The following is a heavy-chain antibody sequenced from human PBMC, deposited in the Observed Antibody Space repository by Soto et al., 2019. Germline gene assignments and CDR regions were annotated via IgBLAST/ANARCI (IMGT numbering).Heavy chain of an antibody. CDR3: ARRQGFLEWSPYYFAY. D-gene: IGHD3-3*01. CDR1: GGSISSSSYY. CDR2: IYYSGST. V-gene: IGHV4-39*01. J-gene: IGHJ4*02. Sequence: SETLSLTCTVSGGSISSSSYYWGWIRQPSGKGLEWIGSIYYSGSTYYNPSLKSRVTISVDTSKNQFSLKLSSVTAADTAVYYCARRQGFLEWSPYYFAYWGQGTLVTVSS.